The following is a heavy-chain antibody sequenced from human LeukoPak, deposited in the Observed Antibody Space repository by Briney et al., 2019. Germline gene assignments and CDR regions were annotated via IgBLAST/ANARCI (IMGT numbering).Heavy chain of an antibody. CDR3: ARVSGWLGENAFDI. Sequence: GGSLRLSCAASGFTFSSYWMSWVRQAPGKGLEWVANIKQDGSEKYYVDSGKGRFTISRDNAKNSLYLQMNSLRAEDTAVYYCARVSGWLGENAFDIWGQGTMVTVSS. V-gene: IGHV3-7*01. CDR1: GFTFSSYW. CDR2: IKQDGSEK. J-gene: IGHJ3*02. D-gene: IGHD3-10*01.